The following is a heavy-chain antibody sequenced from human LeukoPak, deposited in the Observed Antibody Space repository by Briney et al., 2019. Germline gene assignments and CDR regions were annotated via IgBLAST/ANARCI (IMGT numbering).Heavy chain of an antibody. Sequence: ASVKVSCKASGYTFTSYAMHWVRQAPGQRLEWMGWINAGNGNTKYSQKFQGRITITRDTSASTTYMELSSLRSEDTAVYYCARSGITVTTMDNWWFGDWFDPWGQGTLVTVSS. CDR1: GYTFTSYA. D-gene: IGHD4-17*01. CDR3: ARSGITVTTMDNWWFGDWFDP. CDR2: INAGNGNT. J-gene: IGHJ5*02. V-gene: IGHV1-3*01.